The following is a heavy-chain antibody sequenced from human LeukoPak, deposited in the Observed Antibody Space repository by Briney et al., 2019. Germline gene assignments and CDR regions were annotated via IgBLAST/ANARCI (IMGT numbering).Heavy chain of an antibody. J-gene: IGHJ6*03. CDR3: AKGVYCSGGSCFSEGVGYYYYMDV. V-gene: IGHV3-23*01. D-gene: IGHD2-15*01. CDR1: GFTFSSYA. CDR2: ISGSGGST. Sequence: PGGSLRLSCAASGFTFSSYAMSWVRQAPGRGLEWVSAISGSGGSTYYADSVKGRFTISRDNSKNTLYLQMNSLRAEDTAVYYCAKGVYCSGGSCFSEGVGYYYYMDVWGKGTTVTVSS.